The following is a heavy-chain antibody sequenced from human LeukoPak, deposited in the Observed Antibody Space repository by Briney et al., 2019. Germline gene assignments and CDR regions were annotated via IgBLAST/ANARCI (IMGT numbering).Heavy chain of an antibody. D-gene: IGHD3-10*01. Sequence: GGSLRLSCAASGFTFSSYWMHWVRQAPGKGLGWVSRMNSDGSSTSYADSVKGRFTISRDNAKNTLYLQMNSLRAEDTAVYYCARIRPTARWGQGTLVTVSS. CDR2: MNSDGSST. CDR3: ARIRPTAR. V-gene: IGHV3-74*01. J-gene: IGHJ4*02. CDR1: GFTFSSYW.